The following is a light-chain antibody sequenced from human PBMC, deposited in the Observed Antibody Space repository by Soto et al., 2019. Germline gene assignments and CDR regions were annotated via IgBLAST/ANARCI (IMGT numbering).Light chain of an antibody. CDR1: NSNIGSNY. V-gene: IGLV1-51*01. J-gene: IGLJ7*01. CDR2: DNN. Sequence: QSVLTQPPSVSAAPGQKVTISCSGSNSNIGSNYVSWYQQLPGTAPKLLIYDNNQRPSGIPDRFSRSKSGTSATLDITGLQTGDEADYYCGTWDTSLSGGRFGGGTQLTVL. CDR3: GTWDTSLSGGR.